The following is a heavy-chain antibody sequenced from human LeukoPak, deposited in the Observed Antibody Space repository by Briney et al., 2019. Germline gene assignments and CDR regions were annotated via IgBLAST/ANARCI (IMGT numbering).Heavy chain of an antibody. V-gene: IGHV3-30*18. D-gene: IGHD6-13*01. Sequence: GGSLRLSCAASGFTFRSYGMHWVRQAPGKGLEWVAVISYDGSNKYYADSVKGRFTISRDNSKNTLYLQMNSLRAEDTAVYYCAKDSTIAADAFDIWGQGTMVTVSS. CDR2: ISYDGSNK. J-gene: IGHJ3*02. CDR1: GFTFRSYG. CDR3: AKDSTIAADAFDI.